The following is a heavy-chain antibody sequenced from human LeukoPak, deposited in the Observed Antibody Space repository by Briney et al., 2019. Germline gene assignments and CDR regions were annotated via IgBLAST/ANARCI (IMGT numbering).Heavy chain of an antibody. J-gene: IGHJ4*02. V-gene: IGHV1-18*01. CDR2: ISASNGNT. Sequence: ASVKVSCKASGYTFTSYSINWVRQPPGQGHEWIGWISASNGNTNYAQKFQGRVTMTIDSSTRTVNMELRSLRSDDTAFYFCARDSGWELQQYYFDYWGQGTLVTVSS. D-gene: IGHD2-15*01. CDR3: ARDSGWELQQYYFDY. CDR1: GYTFTSYS.